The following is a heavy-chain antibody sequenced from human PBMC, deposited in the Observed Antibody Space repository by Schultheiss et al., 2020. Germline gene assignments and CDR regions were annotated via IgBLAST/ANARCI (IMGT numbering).Heavy chain of an antibody. D-gene: IGHD6-13*01. CDR2: IYYSGST. Sequence: SGPTLVKPTQTLTLTCTFSGFSLSTSGMRVSWIRQPPGKGLEWIGYIYYSGSTNYNPSLKSRVTISVDTSKNQFSLQLNSVTPEDTAVYYCARAQTFRNSRGGMDVWGQGNTGTVSS. CDR3: ARAQTFRNSRGGMDV. CDR1: GFSLSTSGMR. J-gene: IGHJ6*02. V-gene: IGHV4-30-4*07.